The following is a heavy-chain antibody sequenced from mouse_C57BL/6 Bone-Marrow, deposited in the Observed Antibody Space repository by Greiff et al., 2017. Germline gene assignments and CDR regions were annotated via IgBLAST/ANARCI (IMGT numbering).Heavy chain of an antibody. D-gene: IGHD2-3*01. CDR3: ARHDGYYGGFAY. CDR1: SYTFTSYW. Sequence: QVQLQQPGAELVMPGASVKLSCKASSYTFTSYWMHWVKQRPGQGLEWIGEIDPSDSYTNYNQKFKGKSTLTVDKSSSTAYMQLSSLTSEDSAVYYCARHDGYYGGFAYWGQGTLVTVSA. J-gene: IGHJ3*01. CDR2: IDPSDSYT. V-gene: IGHV1-69*01.